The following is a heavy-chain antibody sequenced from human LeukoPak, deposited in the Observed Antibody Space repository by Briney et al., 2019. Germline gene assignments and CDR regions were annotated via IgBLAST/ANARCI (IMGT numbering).Heavy chain of an antibody. CDR1: GFTFSSFA. D-gene: IGHD3-16*01. J-gene: IGHJ4*02. V-gene: IGHV3-23*01. CDR2: IGGNGATT. Sequence: GGSLRLSCAASGFTFSSFAMSWVRQAPGKGLEWVSAIGGNGATTRYADSVKDRFTISRDNSKNTLYLQMNSLRAEDTAVYYCAKDTYGDYWGQGTLVTVSS. CDR3: AKDTYGDY.